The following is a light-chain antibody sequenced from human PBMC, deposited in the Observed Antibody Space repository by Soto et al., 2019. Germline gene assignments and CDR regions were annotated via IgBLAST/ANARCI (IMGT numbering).Light chain of an antibody. J-gene: IGLJ3*02. V-gene: IGLV4-60*03. Sequence: QPVLIQSSSASASLGSSVKLTCTLSSGHSSYIIAWHQQQPGKAPRYLMKLEGSGSYNKGSGVPDRFSGSSSGADRYLTISNLQSEDEADYYCETWDSNTHWVFGGGTKLTVL. CDR2: LEGSGSY. CDR1: SGHSSYI. CDR3: ETWDSNTHWV.